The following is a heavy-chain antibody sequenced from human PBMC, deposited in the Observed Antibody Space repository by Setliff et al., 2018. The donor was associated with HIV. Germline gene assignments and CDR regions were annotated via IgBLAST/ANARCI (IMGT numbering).Heavy chain of an antibody. CDR3: ARAPTGVTNAFDI. CDR1: GGSISNSRYY. D-gene: IGHD2-8*02. J-gene: IGHJ3*02. V-gene: IGHV4-39*07. CDR2: IYYSGST. Sequence: PSETLSLTCTVTGGSISNSRYYWSWIRQPPGKGLEWIGSIYYSGSTYYNPSLKSRLTISVDTSRNQFSLRLSSVTAADTAVYYCARAPTGVTNAFDIWGQGTMVTVSS.